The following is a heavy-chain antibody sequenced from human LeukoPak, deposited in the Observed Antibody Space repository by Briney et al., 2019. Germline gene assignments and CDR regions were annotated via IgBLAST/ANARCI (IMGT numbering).Heavy chain of an antibody. D-gene: IGHD2-2*01. J-gene: IGHJ5*02. V-gene: IGHV4-31*03. Sequence: PSETLSLTCTLSGGSIRRGGHYWSWIRQQRGKGLEWIGYIYYSGKADYNPSLESRVTISVDTSTHQFSLRLTSVTAADTALYFCATYLSTTRAFDPWGQGILVTVSS. CDR3: ATYLSTTRAFDP. CDR2: IYYSGKA. CDR1: GGSIRRGGHY.